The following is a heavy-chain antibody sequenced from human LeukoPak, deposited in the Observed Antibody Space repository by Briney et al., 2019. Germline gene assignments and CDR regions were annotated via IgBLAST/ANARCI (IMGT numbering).Heavy chain of an antibody. D-gene: IGHD3-22*01. CDR3: ARGRSAYDSSGYYYEN. Sequence: SETLSLTCTVSSDSISSYYWSWIRQPPGKGLEWIGEINHSGSTNYNPSLKSRVTISVDTSKNQFSLKLNSVTAADTAVYYCARGRSAYDSSGYYYENWGQGTLVTVSS. V-gene: IGHV4-34*01. J-gene: IGHJ4*02. CDR2: INHSGST. CDR1: SDSISSYY.